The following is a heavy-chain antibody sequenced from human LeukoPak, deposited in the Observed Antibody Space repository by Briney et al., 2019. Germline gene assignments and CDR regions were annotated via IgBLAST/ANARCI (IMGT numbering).Heavy chain of an antibody. CDR2: IYYTGTT. D-gene: IGHD3-3*01. V-gene: IGHV4-59*01. J-gene: IGHJ4*02. CDR3: ARASSTPGSGYYPFDF. CDR1: GGSINNYY. Sequence: SETLSLTCTVSGGSINNYYWSWIRQPPGKGLEFIGYIYYTGTTNYNPSLKSRLVISVDTSKNQLSLRLTSVTAAETAVYFCARASSTPGSGYYPFDFWVQGTLVTVSS.